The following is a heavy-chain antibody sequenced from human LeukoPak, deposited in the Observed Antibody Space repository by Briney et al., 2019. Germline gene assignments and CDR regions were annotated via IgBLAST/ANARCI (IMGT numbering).Heavy chain of an antibody. CDR1: GFTVSSNY. D-gene: IGHD3-10*01. CDR2: IHSGGST. CDR3: ARGVAHYYGSARSYYFDY. Sequence: GGSLRLSCAASGFTVSSNYMSWVRQAPGKGLEWVSVIHSGGSTYYADSVKGRFTISRHNSKNTLYLQMNSLRAEDTAVYYCARGVAHYYGSARSYYFDYWGQGTLVTVSS. V-gene: IGHV3-53*04. J-gene: IGHJ4*02.